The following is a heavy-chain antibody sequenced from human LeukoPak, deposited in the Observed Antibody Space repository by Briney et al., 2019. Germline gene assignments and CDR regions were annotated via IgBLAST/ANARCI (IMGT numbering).Heavy chain of an antibody. V-gene: IGHV4-34*01. CDR1: GGSFSGYY. Sequence: SETLSLTCAVYGGSFSGYYWSWIRQPPGKGLEWIGEINHSGSTNYNPSLKSRVTISVDTSKNQFSLKLSSVTAADTAVYYCARAPHGYSYGFRNWFDPWGQGTLVTVSS. D-gene: IGHD5-18*01. CDR2: INHSGST. J-gene: IGHJ5*02. CDR3: ARAPHGYSYGFRNWFDP.